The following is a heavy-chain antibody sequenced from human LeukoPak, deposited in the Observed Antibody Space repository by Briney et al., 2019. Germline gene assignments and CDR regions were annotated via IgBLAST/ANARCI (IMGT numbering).Heavy chain of an antibody. CDR2: INPNSGGT. V-gene: IGHV1-2*02. J-gene: IGHJ5*02. D-gene: IGHD3-9*01. Sequence: ASVKVPCKASGYTFTGYYMHWVRQAPGQGLEWMGWINPNSGGTNYAQKFQGRVTMTRDTSISTAYMELSRLRSDDTAVYHCARAKYFDWFNWFDPWGQGTLVTVSS. CDR1: GYTFTGYY. CDR3: ARAKYFDWFNWFDP.